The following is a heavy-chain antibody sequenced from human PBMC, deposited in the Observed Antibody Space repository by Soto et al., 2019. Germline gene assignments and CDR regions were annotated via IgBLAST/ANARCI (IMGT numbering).Heavy chain of an antibody. D-gene: IGHD2-2*01. V-gene: IGHV4-34*01. CDR1: GGSFSGYY. CDR2: INHSGST. J-gene: IGHJ6*02. Sequence: NPSETLSLTCAVYGGSFSGYYWSWIRQPPGKGLEWIGEINHSGSTNYNPSLKSRVTISVDTSKNQFSLKLSSVTAADTAVYCCARGRSRFGMDVWGQGTTVTVSS. CDR3: ARGRSRFGMDV.